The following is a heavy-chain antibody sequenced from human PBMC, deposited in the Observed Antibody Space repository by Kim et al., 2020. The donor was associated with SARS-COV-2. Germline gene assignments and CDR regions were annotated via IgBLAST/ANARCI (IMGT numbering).Heavy chain of an antibody. J-gene: IGHJ6*02. CDR3: ARGIAARPYYYYYGMDV. Sequence: SQTLSLTCAISGDSVSSNSAAWNWIRQSPSRGLEWLGRTYYRSKWYNDYAVSVKSRITINPDTSKNQFSLQLNSVTPEDTAVYYCARGIAARPYYYYYGMDVWGQGTTVTVSS. D-gene: IGHD6-6*01. CDR2: TYYRSKWYN. V-gene: IGHV6-1*01. CDR1: GDSVSSNSAA.